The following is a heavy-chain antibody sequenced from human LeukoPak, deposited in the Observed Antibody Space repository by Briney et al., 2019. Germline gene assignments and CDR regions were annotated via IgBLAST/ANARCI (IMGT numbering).Heavy chain of an antibody. D-gene: IGHD3-22*01. V-gene: IGHV4-59*01. CDR2: IYYSGSI. CDR3: ARENPSGYYNRPIDY. Sequence: SETLSLTCTVSGASISSYYWSWIRQPPGKGLEWIGDIYYSGSIKYNPSLKSRVTMSVDTSKNQFSLKLSSVTAADTAIYYCARENPSGYYNRPIDYRGQGTLVTVSS. CDR1: GASISSYY. J-gene: IGHJ4*02.